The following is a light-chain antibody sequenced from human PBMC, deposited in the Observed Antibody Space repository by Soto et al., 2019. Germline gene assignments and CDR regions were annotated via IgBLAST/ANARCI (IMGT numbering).Light chain of an antibody. V-gene: IGKV1-39*01. CDR2: AAS. Sequence: DIQMTQSPCSLSASVGDRVTITCRASESIARHLNWYQQKPGKAPNLLIYAASSLQNGVPSRFRGGGSGTDFTLTINNLQPEDFATYYCQQTYSTLSITFGQGTRLEIK. CDR1: ESIARH. CDR3: QQTYSTLSIT. J-gene: IGKJ5*01.